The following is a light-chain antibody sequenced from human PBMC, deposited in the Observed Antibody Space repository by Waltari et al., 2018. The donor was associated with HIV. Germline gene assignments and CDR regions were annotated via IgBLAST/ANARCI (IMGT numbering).Light chain of an antibody. Sequence: QSALTPPASVSGSPGQSTTISCPGPSSDVGVYDYVSWYQHHPGKAPTLMIFEVSYLPSGVSSRFSGSKSGNTASLTISGLRAEDEADYYCSSYTTSSTLVVFGGGTRLTVL. V-gene: IGLV2-14*01. CDR1: SSDVGVYDY. J-gene: IGLJ3*02. CDR2: EVS. CDR3: SSYTTSSTLVV.